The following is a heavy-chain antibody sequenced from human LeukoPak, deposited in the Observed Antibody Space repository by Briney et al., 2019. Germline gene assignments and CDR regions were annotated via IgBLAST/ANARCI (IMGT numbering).Heavy chain of an antibody. CDR1: GFTFSSYA. J-gene: IGHJ3*02. Sequence: GGSLRLSCAASGFTFSSYAMSWVRQAPGKGLEWVSAISGSGGSTYYADSVKGRFTISRDNSKNTLYLQMNSLRAEDTAVYYCAKDLGIVVVITNLNAFDIWGQGTMVTVSS. D-gene: IGHD3-22*01. CDR2: ISGSGGST. V-gene: IGHV3-23*01. CDR3: AKDLGIVVVITNLNAFDI.